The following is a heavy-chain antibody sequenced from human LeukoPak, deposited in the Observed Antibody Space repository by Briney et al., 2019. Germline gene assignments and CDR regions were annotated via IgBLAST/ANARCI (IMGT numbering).Heavy chain of an antibody. CDR2: IYPGDSDT. CDR1: GYSFTSYW. V-gene: IGHV5-51*01. D-gene: IGHD5-18*01. J-gene: IGHJ4*02. Sequence: GESLKISCRGSGYSFTSYWIGWVRQMPGKGLEWMGIIYPGDSDTRYSPSFQGQVTISADKSISTAYLQWSSLKASDTAMYYCARRARGYSYGQETDIDYWGQGTLVTVSS. CDR3: ARRARGYSYGQETDIDY.